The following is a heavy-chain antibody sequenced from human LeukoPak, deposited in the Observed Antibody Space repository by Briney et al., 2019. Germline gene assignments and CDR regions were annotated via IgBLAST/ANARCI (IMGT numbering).Heavy chain of an antibody. CDR1: GFSLSTSGVG. V-gene: IGHV2-5*01. CDR3: AHSYVCYQQRMVRGVIIDY. D-gene: IGHD3-10*01. CDR2: IYWNDDK. Sequence: SGPTLVKPTQTLTLTCTFSGFSLSTSGVGVGWIRQPPGKALEWLALIYWNDDKRYSPSLKSRLTITKDTSKNQVVLTMTNMDPVDTATYYCAHSYVCYQQRMVRGVIIDYWGQGTLVTVSS. J-gene: IGHJ4*02.